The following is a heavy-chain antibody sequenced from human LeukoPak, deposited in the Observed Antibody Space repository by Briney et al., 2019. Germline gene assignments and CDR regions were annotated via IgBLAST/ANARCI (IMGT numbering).Heavy chain of an antibody. J-gene: IGHJ4*02. D-gene: IGHD6-13*01. CDR3: VKEVGAAVGRSSFDY. CDR1: GFTFDDYA. CDR2: ISWNSATI. Sequence: AGGSLRLSCAASGFTFDDYAMHWVRQTPGKGLEWVSHISWNSATIEYADSVKGRFTISRDNAKNSLYLQMNSLRAEDTALYYCVKEVGAAVGRSSFDYWGQGTLDTVSS. V-gene: IGHV3-9*01.